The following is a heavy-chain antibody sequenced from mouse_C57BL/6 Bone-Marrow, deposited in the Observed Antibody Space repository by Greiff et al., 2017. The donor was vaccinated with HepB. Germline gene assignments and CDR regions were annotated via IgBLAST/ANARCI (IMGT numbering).Heavy chain of an antibody. CDR1: GFTFRDYG. CDR3: ARHYYGSSYDWYFDV. J-gene: IGHJ1*03. CDR2: ISNLAYSI. Sequence: EVMLVESGGGSVQPGGSLKLSCAASGFTFRDYGMAWVRQAPRKGPEWVAFISNLAYSIYYADTVTGRFTISRENAKNTLYLEMSSLRSEDTAMYYCARHYYGSSYDWYFDVWGTGTTVTVSS. D-gene: IGHD1-1*01. V-gene: IGHV5-15*04.